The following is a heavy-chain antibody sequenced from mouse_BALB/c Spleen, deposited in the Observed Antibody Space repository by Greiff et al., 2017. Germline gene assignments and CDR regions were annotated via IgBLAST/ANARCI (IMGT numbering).Heavy chain of an antibody. D-gene: IGHD2-4*01. CDR3: AREGAAMITGFAY. Sequence: QVQLQQSGPGLVAPSQSLSITCTVSGFSLTGYGVNWVRQPPGKGLEWLGMIWGDGSTDYNSALKSRLSISKDNSKSQVFLKMNSLQTDDTARYYCAREGAAMITGFAYWGQGTLVTVSA. CDR2: IWGDGST. V-gene: IGHV2-6-7*01. CDR1: GFSLTGYG. J-gene: IGHJ3*01.